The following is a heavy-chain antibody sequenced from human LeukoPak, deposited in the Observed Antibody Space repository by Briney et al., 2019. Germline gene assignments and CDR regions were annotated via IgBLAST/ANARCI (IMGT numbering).Heavy chain of an antibody. Sequence: GGSLRLSCAASGFTFSSYAMSWVRQAPGKGLEWVAVIWYDGSNKYYADSVKGRFTISRDNSKNTLYLQMNSLRAEDTAVYYFARDNTLGAPSDYWGQGTLVTVSS. CDR2: IWYDGSNK. CDR3: ARDNTLGAPSDY. CDR1: GFTFSSYA. D-gene: IGHD7-27*01. V-gene: IGHV3-33*08. J-gene: IGHJ4*02.